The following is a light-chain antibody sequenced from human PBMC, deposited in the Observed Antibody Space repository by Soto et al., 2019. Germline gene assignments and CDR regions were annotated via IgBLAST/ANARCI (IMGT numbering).Light chain of an antibody. CDR1: QSVSSY. J-gene: IGKJ5*01. CDR2: DAS. Sequence: EMVFTQSPATLSLSPGERSTLYCTATQSVSSYLAWYQQKPGQAPRLLIYDASNRATGIPARFSGSGSGTDFTLTISSLEPEDFAVYYCQQRSNWPPITFGQGTRLEIK. CDR3: QQRSNWPPIT. V-gene: IGKV3-11*01.